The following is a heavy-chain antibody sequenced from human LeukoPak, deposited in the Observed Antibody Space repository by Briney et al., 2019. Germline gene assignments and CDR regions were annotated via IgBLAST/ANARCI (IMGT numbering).Heavy chain of an antibody. J-gene: IGHJ4*02. D-gene: IGHD5-12*01. CDR1: GYTFTGYY. V-gene: IGHV1-2*02. CDR2: INPNSGGT. CDR3: ARGLDSGYDHFDY. Sequence: GASVKVSCKASGYTFTGYYMHWVRQAPGQGLEWMGWINPNSGGTNYAQKFQGRVTMTRDTSISTAYMKLSRLRSDDTAVYYCARGLDSGYDHFDYWGQGTLVTVSS.